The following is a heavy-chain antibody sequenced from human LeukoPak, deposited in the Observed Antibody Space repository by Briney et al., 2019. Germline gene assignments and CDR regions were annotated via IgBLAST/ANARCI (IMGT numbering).Heavy chain of an antibody. CDR3: ARDGAVVTSGNYPWRYFQY. Sequence: PGGSLRLSCAASGFTFSCCSMNWVRQAPGKGLEWVAVISYDGSNKYYADSVKGRFTISRDNSKNTLYLQMNSLRAEDTAVYYCARDGAVVTSGNYPWRYFQYWGQGTLVTVSS. V-gene: IGHV3-30*03. CDR2: ISYDGSNK. J-gene: IGHJ1*01. D-gene: IGHD3-10*01. CDR1: GFTFSCCS.